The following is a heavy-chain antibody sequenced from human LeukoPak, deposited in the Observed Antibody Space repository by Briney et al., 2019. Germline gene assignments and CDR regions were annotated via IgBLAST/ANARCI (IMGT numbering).Heavy chain of an antibody. J-gene: IGHJ3*02. Sequence: PGGSLRLSCAASGFTFRSSGIHWVGQAPAKGLEWVAFIRPDGINKYYAGSVQGRFTISRGNSKNTVYMQMNSLKTDDTAVYFCARADRRWETFDIWGQGTMDTVSS. V-gene: IGHV3-30*02. CDR1: GFTFRSSG. D-gene: IGHD1-26*01. CDR2: IRPDGINK. CDR3: ARADRRWETFDI.